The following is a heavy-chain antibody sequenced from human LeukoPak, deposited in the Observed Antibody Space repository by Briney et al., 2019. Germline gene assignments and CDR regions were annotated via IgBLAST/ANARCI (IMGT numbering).Heavy chain of an antibody. CDR2: IIPIFVTA. J-gene: IGHJ4*02. D-gene: IGHD2-21*02. CDR1: GGTFSSYA. Sequence: ASVKVSCKASGGTFSSYAISWVRQAPGQGLEWMGGIIPIFVTANNTQKFQGRVTITTDESTSTAYMELSSLRSEDTAVYYCARDADAYCGGDCYSYFDYWGQGTLVTVSS. V-gene: IGHV1-69*05. CDR3: ARDADAYCGGDCYSYFDY.